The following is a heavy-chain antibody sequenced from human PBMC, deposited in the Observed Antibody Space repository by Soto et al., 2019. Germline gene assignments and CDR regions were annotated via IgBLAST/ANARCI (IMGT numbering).Heavy chain of an antibody. CDR1: GYAFTDYA. D-gene: IGHD5-18*01. V-gene: IGHV1-3*01. J-gene: IGHJ4*02. CDR2: MNAGVGNT. CDR3: ARDTGYTFGSLNY. Sequence: ALGKFSCKASGYAFTDYAVHWVRQSPGQRLEWMGWMNAGVGNTLYSQKFQGRITITRDTSASTAYMELNSLKSEDTAIYYCARDTGYTFGSLNYWGPGTLVTVSS.